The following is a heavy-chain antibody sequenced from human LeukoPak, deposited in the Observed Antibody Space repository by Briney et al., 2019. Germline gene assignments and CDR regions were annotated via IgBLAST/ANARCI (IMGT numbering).Heavy chain of an antibody. V-gene: IGHV3-33*01. CDR1: GFTFSNYG. J-gene: IGHJ4*02. Sequence: PGGALRLSCAASGFTFSNYGMHGVRQAPGKGLEWVALIWYDGSNKYYTDSVKGRLTISGDNSKDTLFLQMNSLRAEDTAVYYCAREGPRGNSQFDYWGQGTLVTVSS. CDR2: IWYDGSNK. D-gene: IGHD2/OR15-2a*01. CDR3: AREGPRGNSQFDY.